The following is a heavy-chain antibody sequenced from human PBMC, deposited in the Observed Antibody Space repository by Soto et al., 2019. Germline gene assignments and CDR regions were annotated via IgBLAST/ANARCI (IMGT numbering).Heavy chain of an antibody. CDR1: GGSISSNY. CDR2: VYNSGST. D-gene: IGHD6-13*01. CDR3: ARYRREAVAGYTLDN. V-gene: IGHV4-59*01. Sequence: NPSETLSLTCTVSGGSISSNYWTWIRQPQGKGLEWVGYVYNSGSTNYNPYLKSRVTISEDTSKSQFSLKVNSMTAADTDVYYCARYRREAVAGYTLDNWGQGVLVTVSS. J-gene: IGHJ4*02.